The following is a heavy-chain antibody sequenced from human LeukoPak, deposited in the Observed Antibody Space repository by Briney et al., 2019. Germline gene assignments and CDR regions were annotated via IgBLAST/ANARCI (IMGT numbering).Heavy chain of an antibody. V-gene: IGHV7-4-1*02. CDR1: GYTFTSYA. D-gene: IGHD3-10*01. Sequence: ASVKVSCKASGYTFTSYAMNWVRQAPGQGLEWMGWINTNTGNPTYAQGFTGRFVLSLDTSVSTAYLQISSLKAEDTAMYYCARVGPQRFDSGTYSGIDGDYFDYWGQGTLVTVSS. CDR2: INTNTGNP. CDR3: ARVGPQRFDSGTYSGIDGDYFDY. J-gene: IGHJ4*02.